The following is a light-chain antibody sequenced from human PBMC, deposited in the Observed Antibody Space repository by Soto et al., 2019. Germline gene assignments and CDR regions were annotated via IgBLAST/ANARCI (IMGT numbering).Light chain of an antibody. CDR1: QNINNY. V-gene: IGKV1-39*01. J-gene: IGKJ3*01. CDR2: DAS. CDR3: KKSNSPST. Sequence: DIQMTQAPSSLSASVGDRVTITCRASQNINNYLNWYQQKPGKAPTLLIYDASNLQSGVSSRFSGSGSGTEFTLTISSLQSEDFAIYYCKKSNSPSTFGPGTTVDLK.